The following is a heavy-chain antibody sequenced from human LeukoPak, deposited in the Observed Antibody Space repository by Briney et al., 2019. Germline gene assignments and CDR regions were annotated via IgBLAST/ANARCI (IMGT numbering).Heavy chain of an antibody. J-gene: IGHJ4*02. D-gene: IGHD5-18*01. Sequence: PSETLSLTCTVPGGSISSYYWSWIRQPPGKGLEWIGYIYYSGSTNYNPSLKSRVTISVDTSKNQFSLKLSSVTAADTAVYYCAREKGYSYGLGEYYFDYWGQGTLVTVSS. CDR3: AREKGYSYGLGEYYFDY. CDR2: IYYSGST. V-gene: IGHV4-59*01. CDR1: GGSISSYY.